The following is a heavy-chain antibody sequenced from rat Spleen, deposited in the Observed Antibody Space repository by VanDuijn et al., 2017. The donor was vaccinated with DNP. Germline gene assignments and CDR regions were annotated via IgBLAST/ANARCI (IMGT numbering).Heavy chain of an antibody. J-gene: IGHJ4*01. D-gene: IGHD1-1*01. Sequence: EVQLVESGGGLVQPGRSLKLSCEVSGFTFSDYYMAWVRQAPTKGLEWVAYISTGGGNTYYRDSVKGRFTISRDNAKSTLYLQMNSLRSEDMATYYCARVQVGYYAMDAWGQGTSVTVSS. CDR2: ISTGGGNT. V-gene: IGHV5-25*01. CDR1: GFTFSDYY. CDR3: ARVQVGYYAMDA.